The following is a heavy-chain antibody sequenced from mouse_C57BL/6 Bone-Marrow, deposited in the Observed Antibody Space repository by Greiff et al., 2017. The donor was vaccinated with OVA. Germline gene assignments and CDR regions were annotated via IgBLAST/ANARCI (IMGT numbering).Heavy chain of an antibody. Sequence: VMLVESGGGLVKPGGSLKLSCAASGFTFSDYGMHWVRQAPEKGLEWVAYINSGSSTIYYADTVKGRFTISRDNAQNTLFLQMSSLRSEDTAMYYCARPTFYYGSVYAMDYWGQGTSVTVSS. CDR3: ARPTFYYGSVYAMDY. J-gene: IGHJ4*01. D-gene: IGHD1-1*01. CDR2: INSGSSTI. V-gene: IGHV5-17*01. CDR1: GFTFSDYG.